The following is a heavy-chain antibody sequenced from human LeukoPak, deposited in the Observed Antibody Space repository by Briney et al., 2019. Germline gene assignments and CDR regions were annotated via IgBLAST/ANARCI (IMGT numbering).Heavy chain of an antibody. CDR2: MNPNSGNT. V-gene: IGHV1-8*01. CDR3: ATGQVARGAVAQGY. J-gene: IGHJ4*02. D-gene: IGHD6-19*01. CDR1: GYTFTSYD. Sequence: GASVKVSCKASGYTFTSYDINWVRQATGQGLEWMGWMNPNSGNTGYAQKFQGRVTMTRNTSISTAYMELSSLRSEDTAVYYCATGQVARGAVAQGYWGQGTRVTVSS.